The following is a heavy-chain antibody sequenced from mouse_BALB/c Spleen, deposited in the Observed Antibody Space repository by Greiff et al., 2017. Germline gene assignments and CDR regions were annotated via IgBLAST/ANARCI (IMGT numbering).Heavy chain of an antibody. CDR2: INPSTGYT. J-gene: IGHJ4*01. CDR1: GYTFTSYW. V-gene: IGHV1-7*01. CDR3: ARKAFAMDY. Sequence: QVHVKQSGAELAKPGASVKMSCKASGYTFTSYWMHWVKQRPGQGLEWIGYINPSTGYTEYNQKFKDKATLTADKSSSTAYMQLSSLPSEDSAVYYCARKAFAMDYWGQGTSVTVSS.